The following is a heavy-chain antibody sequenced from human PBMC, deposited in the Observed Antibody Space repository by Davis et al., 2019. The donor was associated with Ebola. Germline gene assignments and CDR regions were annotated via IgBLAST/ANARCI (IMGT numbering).Heavy chain of an antibody. D-gene: IGHD2-15*01. Sequence: PGGSLRLSCAASGFTLSSYWMSWVRQAPGKGLEWVANIKEDGSEKYYVDSVKGRFTISRDNAKNSLYLQMNSLRAEDTAVYYCARDEVLLVVAASNLDFWGQGTLVTVSS. CDR2: IKEDGSEK. V-gene: IGHV3-7*01. CDR1: GFTLSSYW. CDR3: ARDEVLLVVAASNLDF. J-gene: IGHJ4*02.